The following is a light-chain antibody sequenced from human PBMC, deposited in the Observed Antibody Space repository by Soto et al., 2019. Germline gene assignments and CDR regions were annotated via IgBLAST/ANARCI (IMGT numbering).Light chain of an antibody. CDR2: RNN. CDR3: AAWDDSLNGWV. Sequence: QSVLTQPPSASGTPGPRVTISCSGSSSNIGSHTVNWYQQLPGTAPKLLIYRNNQRPSGVPDRFSGSKSGTSASLAIRGLQSEDEADYYCAAWDDSLNGWVFGGGTKLTVL. J-gene: IGLJ3*02. CDR1: SSNIGSHT. V-gene: IGLV1-44*01.